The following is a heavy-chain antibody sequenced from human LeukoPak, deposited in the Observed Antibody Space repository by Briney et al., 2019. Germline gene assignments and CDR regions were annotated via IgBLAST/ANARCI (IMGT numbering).Heavy chain of an antibody. CDR1: GGSLSSYY. CDR3: ARDLRGGRYFDWYYGMDV. J-gene: IGHJ6*02. CDR2: IYTSGST. V-gene: IGHV4-4*07. D-gene: IGHD3-9*01. Sequence: SETLSLTCTVSGGSLSSYYWSWIRQPAGKGLEWIGRIYTSGSTNYNPSLKSRVTMSVDTSKNQFSLKLSSVTAADTAVYYCARDLRGGRYFDWYYGMDVWGQGTTVTVSS.